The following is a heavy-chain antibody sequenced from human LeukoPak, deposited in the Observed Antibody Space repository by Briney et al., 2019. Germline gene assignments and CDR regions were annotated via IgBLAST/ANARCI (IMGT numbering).Heavy chain of an antibody. V-gene: IGHV3-23*01. D-gene: IGHD6-19*01. Sequence: PGGSLRLSGAASGFTFSSYAMSWVRQAPGKGLEWVSAISGSGGSTYYADSVKGRFTISRDNSKNTLYLQMNSLRAEDTAVYYCANPGIAVAGTWYFQHWGQGTLVTVSS. J-gene: IGHJ1*01. CDR1: GFTFSSYA. CDR3: ANPGIAVAGTWYFQH. CDR2: ISGSGGST.